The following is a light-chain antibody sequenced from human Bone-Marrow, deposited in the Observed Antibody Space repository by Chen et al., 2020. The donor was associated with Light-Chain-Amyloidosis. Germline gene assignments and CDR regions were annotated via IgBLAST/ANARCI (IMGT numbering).Light chain of an antibody. V-gene: IGLV3-25*03. Sequence: SYELPQPPSVSVSPGQTARITCSGDDLPTKYAYWYQQKPVQAPVLVIHRDTERPSGISERFSGSSSGTTATLPISGVQAEDEADYHCQSADSSGTYEVIFGGGTKLTGL. CDR2: RDT. CDR3: QSADSSGTYEVI. CDR1: DLPTKY. J-gene: IGLJ2*01.